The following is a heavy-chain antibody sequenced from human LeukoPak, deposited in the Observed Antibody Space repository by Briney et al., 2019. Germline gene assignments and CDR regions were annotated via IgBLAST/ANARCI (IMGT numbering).Heavy chain of an antibody. CDR3: ARRWNYGRNYYIDV. J-gene: IGHJ6*03. CDR1: GGSFSNYY. Sequence: SETLSLTCAVYGGSFSNYYWSWLRQTPGKGMEWVGEINDSGRTNYNPSLMSRVTVSVDTSKNQFSLRLTSVTATDTAVYYCARRWNYGRNYYIDVWGKGAAVSVSS. CDR2: INDSGRT. V-gene: IGHV4-34*01. D-gene: IGHD1-7*01.